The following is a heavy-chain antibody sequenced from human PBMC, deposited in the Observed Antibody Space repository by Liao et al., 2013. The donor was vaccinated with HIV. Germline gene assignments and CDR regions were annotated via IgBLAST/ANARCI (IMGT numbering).Heavy chain of an antibody. V-gene: IGHV4-61*08. D-gene: IGHD5-18*01. CDR3: ARGRWARGYSYGYFDY. Sequence: QVQLQESGPGLVKPSQTLSLTCTVSGGSISSGDYYWSWIRQPPGKGLEWIGYIYYSGSTNYNPSLKSRVTISVDTSKNQFSLKLSSVTAADTAVYYCARGRWARGYSYGYFDYWGQGTLVTVSS. CDR2: IYYSGST. CDR1: GGSISSGDYY. J-gene: IGHJ4*02.